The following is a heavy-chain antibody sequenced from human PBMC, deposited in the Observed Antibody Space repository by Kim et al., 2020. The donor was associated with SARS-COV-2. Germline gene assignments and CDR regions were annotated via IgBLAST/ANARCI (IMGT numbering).Heavy chain of an antibody. CDR1: GGSISSSSYY. D-gene: IGHD3-9*01. Sequence: SETLSLTCTVSGGSISSSSYYWGWLRQPPGKGLEWIGSIYYSGSTYYNPSLKRRVTISVDTSNNQFSLKLSSVTAADTAVYYCAGQVVLRDFDWSSDYYGMDVWGQGTTVTVSS. CDR2: IYYSGST. J-gene: IGHJ6*02. CDR3: AGQVVLRDFDWSSDYYGMDV. V-gene: IGHV4-39*01.